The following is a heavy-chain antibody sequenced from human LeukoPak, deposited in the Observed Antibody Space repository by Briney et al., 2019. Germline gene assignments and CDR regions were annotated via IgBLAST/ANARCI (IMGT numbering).Heavy chain of an antibody. Sequence: ASVKVSCKASGYTFTSYGISWVRQAPGQGLEWMGWISAYNGNTNYAQKLQGRVTMTTDTSTSTAYMELRSLRSDDTAVYYCARDKRFLEWSNWFDPWGQGTLVTVS. V-gene: IGHV1-18*01. CDR1: GYTFTSYG. CDR2: ISAYNGNT. D-gene: IGHD3-3*01. CDR3: ARDKRFLEWSNWFDP. J-gene: IGHJ5*02.